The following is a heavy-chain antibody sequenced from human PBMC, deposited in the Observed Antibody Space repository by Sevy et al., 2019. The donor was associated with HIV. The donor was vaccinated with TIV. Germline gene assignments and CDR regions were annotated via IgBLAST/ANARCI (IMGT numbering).Heavy chain of an antibody. CDR1: GYIVTSYG. CDR2: SSPYKGTT. D-gene: IGHD3-16*01. V-gene: IGHV1-18*01. J-gene: IGHJ4*02. Sequence: ASVKVSCKASGYIVTSYGISWVRQAPGRGLEWVGWSSPYKGTTNYAQKFQGRVTMTTDTSTFTVYMQLRSLRSDDTAIYYCARDRDYDYIWGTFPYRDFWGQGTLVTVSS. CDR3: ARDRDYDYIWGTFPYRDF.